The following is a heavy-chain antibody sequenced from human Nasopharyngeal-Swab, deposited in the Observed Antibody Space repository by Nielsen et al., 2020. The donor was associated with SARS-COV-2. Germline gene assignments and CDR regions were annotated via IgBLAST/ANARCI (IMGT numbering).Heavy chain of an antibody. CDR2: ITADGSAT. D-gene: IGHD1-26*01. J-gene: IGHJ6*02. V-gene: IGHV3-23*01. CDR3: TKDWEGANYYYYGMDV. Sequence: VRQAPGKGLEWASSITADGSATYYADSVKGRFTISRDNSKSTLNLQMSRLRAEDTALYYCTKDWEGANYYYYGMDVWGQGTTVTVSS.